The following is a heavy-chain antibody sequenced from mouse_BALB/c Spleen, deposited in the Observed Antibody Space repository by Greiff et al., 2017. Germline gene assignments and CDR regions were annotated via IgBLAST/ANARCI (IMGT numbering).Heavy chain of an antibody. CDR1: GFSLTSYG. D-gene: IGHD2-10*02. V-gene: IGHV2-9*02. CDR2: IWAGGST. J-gene: IGHJ3*01. CDR3: ARDNPYGNSFAY. Sequence: VKVVESGPGLVAPSQSLSITCTVSGFSLTSYGVHWVRQPPGKGLEWLGVIWAGGSTNYNSALMSRLSISKDNSKSQVFLKMNSLQTDDTAMYYCARDNPYGNSFAYWGQGTLVTVSA.